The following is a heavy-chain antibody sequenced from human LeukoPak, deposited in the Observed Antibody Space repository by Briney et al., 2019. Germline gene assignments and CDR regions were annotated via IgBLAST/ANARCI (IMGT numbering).Heavy chain of an antibody. CDR1: AASISPYY. D-gene: IGHD6-25*01. Sequence: SPTLSPTRTVAAASISPYYSSCVSHPPRDGLEWLGYIFHSGITTYTPSLKSRVTISLDSSKNQFFLRLTSVTAADTAMYYCARAETLAAIYFDFWGQGSLVTVSS. V-gene: IGHV4-59*03. J-gene: IGHJ4*02. CDR3: ARAETLAAIYFDF. CDR2: IFHSGIT.